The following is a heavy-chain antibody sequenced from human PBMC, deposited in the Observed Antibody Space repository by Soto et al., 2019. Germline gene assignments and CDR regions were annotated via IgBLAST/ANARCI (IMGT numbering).Heavy chain of an antibody. CDR2: ISAYNGNT. CDR3: ARDSAGIAVAGTEGPYYYYGMDV. CDR1: GYTFTSYG. Sequence: ASVKVSCKASGYTFTSYGISWVRQAPGQGLEWMGWISAYNGNTNYAQKLQGRVTMTTDTSTSTAYMELRSLRSDDTAVYYCARDSAGIAVAGTEGPYYYYGMDVWGQGTTVTVSS. J-gene: IGHJ6*02. V-gene: IGHV1-18*01. D-gene: IGHD6-19*01.